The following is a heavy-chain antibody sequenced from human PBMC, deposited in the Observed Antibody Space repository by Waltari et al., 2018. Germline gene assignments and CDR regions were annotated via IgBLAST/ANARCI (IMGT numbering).Heavy chain of an antibody. CDR2: INHSGST. CDR1: GGSFSGYY. J-gene: IGHJ4*02. Sequence: QVQLQQWGAGLLKPSETLSLTCAVYGGSFSGYYWSWIRQPPGKGLEWLGEINHSGSTNNNPSLKRRVTISVDTSKNQFSLKLSSVTAADTAVYYCARAPATVSFYYFDYWGQGTLVTVSS. CDR3: ARAPATVSFYYFDY. V-gene: IGHV4-34*01. D-gene: IGHD2-2*01.